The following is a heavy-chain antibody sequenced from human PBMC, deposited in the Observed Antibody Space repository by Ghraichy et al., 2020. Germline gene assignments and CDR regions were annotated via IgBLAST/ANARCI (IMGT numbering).Heavy chain of an antibody. J-gene: IGHJ6*02. CDR2: INHSEIT. CDR3: ARGQADSGNFHMDV. V-gene: IGHV4-34*01. CDR1: GGSFSGYY. D-gene: IGHD3-10*01. Sequence: ESLNISCAVYGGSFSGYYWSWIRQPPGKGLEWIGEINHSEITNYNPSLKSRVTMSVDTSKNQFSLKLSSVTAADTAVYYCARGQADSGNFHMDVWGQGTTVTVSS.